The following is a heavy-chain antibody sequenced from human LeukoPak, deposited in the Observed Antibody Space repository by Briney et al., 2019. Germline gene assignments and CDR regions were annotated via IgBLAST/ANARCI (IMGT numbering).Heavy chain of an antibody. CDR2: IKQDGSEK. CDR3: ARDPLQHRARYDY. CDR1: GFTFSSYW. V-gene: IGHV3-7*03. D-gene: IGHD2-2*01. J-gene: IGHJ4*02. Sequence: GGSLRLSCAASGFTFSSYWMSWVRQAPGKGLEWVANIKQDGSEKYYVDSVKGRFTISRDNAKNSLYLQMNSLRAEDTAVYYCARDPLQHRARYDYLGQGTLVTVSA.